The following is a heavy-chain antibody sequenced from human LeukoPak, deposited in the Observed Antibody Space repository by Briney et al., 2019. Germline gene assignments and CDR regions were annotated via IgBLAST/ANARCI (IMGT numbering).Heavy chain of an antibody. CDR3: AREPAPDAFDI. V-gene: IGHV4-59*01. CDR2: IYYSGST. J-gene: IGHJ3*02. CDR1: GGSISSYY. Sequence: SSETLSLTCTVSGGSISSYYWSWLRQPPGKGLEWIGYIYYSGSTNYNPSLKSRVTISVDTSKNQFSLKLSSVTAADTAVYYCAREPAPDAFDIWGQGTMVTVSS.